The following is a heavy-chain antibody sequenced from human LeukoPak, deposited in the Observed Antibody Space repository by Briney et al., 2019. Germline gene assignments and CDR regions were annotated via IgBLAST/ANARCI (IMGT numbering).Heavy chain of an antibody. D-gene: IGHD2-2*01. Sequence: GSLRLSCAASGITVSSYAMSWVRQAPGKGLDWVSSISGSGGSTHYADSVKGRFTISRDNAKNTLYLQMDSLRGEDTAVYYCAKRTEYCSSTRCAFWYFDLWGRGTLVTVSS. CDR2: ISGSGGST. CDR3: AKRTEYCSSTRCAFWYFDL. CDR1: GITVSSYA. V-gene: IGHV3-23*01. J-gene: IGHJ2*01.